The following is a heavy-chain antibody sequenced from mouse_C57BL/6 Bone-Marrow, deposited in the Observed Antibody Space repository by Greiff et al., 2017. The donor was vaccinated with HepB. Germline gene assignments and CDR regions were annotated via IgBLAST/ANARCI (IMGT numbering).Heavy chain of an antibody. CDR1: GYTFTSYW. D-gene: IGHD2-3*01. J-gene: IGHJ4*01. CDR3: ARRRWLLRPGAMDY. Sequence: QVQLQQSGAELVKPGASVKMSCKASGYTFTSYWITWVKQRPGQGLEWIGDIYPGSGSTNYNEKFKSKATLTVDTSSSTAYMQLSSLTSEDSAVYYCARRRWLLRPGAMDYWGQGTSVTVSS. CDR2: IYPGSGST. V-gene: IGHV1-55*01.